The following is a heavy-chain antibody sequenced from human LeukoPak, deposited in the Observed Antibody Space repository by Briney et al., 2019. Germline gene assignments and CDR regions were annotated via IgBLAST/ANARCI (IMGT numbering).Heavy chain of an antibody. CDR1: GFTFSSYW. D-gene: IGHD2-2*01. CDR2: IKQDGSEK. J-gene: IGHJ3*02. CDR3: ARSPTTDIVVVPAALGAFDI. V-gene: IGHV3-7*01. Sequence: GGSLRLSCAASGFTFSSYWMSWVRQAPGKGLEWVANIKQDGSEKYYVDSVKGRFTISGDNAKNSLYLQMNSLRAEDTAVYYCARSPTTDIVVVPAALGAFDIWGQGTMVTVSS.